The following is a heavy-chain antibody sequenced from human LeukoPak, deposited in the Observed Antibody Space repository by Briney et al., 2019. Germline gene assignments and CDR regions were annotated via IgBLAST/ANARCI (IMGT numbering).Heavy chain of an antibody. D-gene: IGHD3-10*01. V-gene: IGHV3-7*01. CDR1: GFTLSSYE. Sequence: PGGSLRLSCAASGFTLSSYEMNWVRQAPGKGLEWVANIKQDGSEKYYVDSVKGRFTISRDNAKNSLYLQMNSLRAEDTAVYYCARDVYSDVGLLLWFGELFRPGYYYMDVWGKGTTVTVSS. J-gene: IGHJ6*03. CDR2: IKQDGSEK. CDR3: ARDVYSDVGLLLWFGELFRPGYYYMDV.